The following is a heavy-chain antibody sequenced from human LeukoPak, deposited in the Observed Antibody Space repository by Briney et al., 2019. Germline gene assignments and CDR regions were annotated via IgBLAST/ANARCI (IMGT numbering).Heavy chain of an antibody. V-gene: IGHV4-39*01. CDR3: ARLGYCSSTSCYSNWFDP. CDR2: MYYSGNT. D-gene: IGHD2-2*01. J-gene: IGHJ5*02. CDR1: GDSISSSSYY. Sequence: SETLSLTCTVSGDSISSSSYYWGWIRQPPGKGLEWIGSMYYSGNTNYNPSLKSRVTISVDTSKNQFSLKLSSVTAADTAVYYCARLGYCSSTSCYSNWFDPWGQGTLVTVSS.